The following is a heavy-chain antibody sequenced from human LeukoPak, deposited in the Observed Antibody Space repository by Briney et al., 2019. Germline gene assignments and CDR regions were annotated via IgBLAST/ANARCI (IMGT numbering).Heavy chain of an antibody. J-gene: IGHJ4*02. V-gene: IGHV3-21*04. Sequence: GGSLRLSCAASGLTFSSYSMNWVRQAPGRGLEWVSSISSSSSYIYYADSVKGRFTISRDNAKNSLYLQMNSLRAEDTAVYYCAKEAYYYDSSGYYRGIDYWGQGTLVTVSS. D-gene: IGHD3-22*01. CDR3: AKEAYYYDSSGYYRGIDY. CDR2: ISSSSSYI. CDR1: GLTFSSYS.